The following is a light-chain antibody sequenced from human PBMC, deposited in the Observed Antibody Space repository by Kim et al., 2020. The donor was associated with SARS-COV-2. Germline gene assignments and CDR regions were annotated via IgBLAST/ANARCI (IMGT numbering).Light chain of an antibody. Sequence: QSVLTQPPSASGTPGQTVTISCSGSTSNIGRKAVNWYQQVPGAAPKFLIFSDSKRPSGVPDRFSGSKSGSSASLAISGLQSDDEATYYCAAWDDSLNAWVFGGGTKVTVL. V-gene: IGLV1-44*01. CDR3: AAWDDSLNAWV. CDR2: SDS. J-gene: IGLJ3*02. CDR1: TSNIGRKA.